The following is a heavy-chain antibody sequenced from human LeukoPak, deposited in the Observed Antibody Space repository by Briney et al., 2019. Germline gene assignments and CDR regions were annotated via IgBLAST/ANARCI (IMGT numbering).Heavy chain of an antibody. Sequence: SVKVSCKASGRTFSSYAISWVRQAPGQGLEWMGGIIPIFGTANYAQKFQGRVTITADKSTSTAYMELSRLRSEDTAVYYCARRTYYYDSSGYLFHYFDYWGQGTLVTVSS. D-gene: IGHD3-22*01. CDR3: ARRTYYYDSSGYLFHYFDY. V-gene: IGHV1-69*06. J-gene: IGHJ4*02. CDR2: IIPIFGTA. CDR1: GRTFSSYA.